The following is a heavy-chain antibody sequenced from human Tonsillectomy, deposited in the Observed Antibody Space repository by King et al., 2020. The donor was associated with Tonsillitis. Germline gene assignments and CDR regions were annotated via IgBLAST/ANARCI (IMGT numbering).Heavy chain of an antibody. J-gene: IGHJ6*02. V-gene: IGHV4-59*01. Sequence: QLQESGPGLVKPSETLSLTCTVSGGSISSYYWSWIRQPPGKGLEWIGYIYYSGRTNYNPSLKSRVTISVDTSKNQFSLKLSSVTAADTAVYYCARNYGDYSYYYGMDVWGQGTTVTVSS. D-gene: IGHD4-17*01. CDR3: ARNYGDYSYYYGMDV. CDR2: IYYSGRT. CDR1: GGSISSYY.